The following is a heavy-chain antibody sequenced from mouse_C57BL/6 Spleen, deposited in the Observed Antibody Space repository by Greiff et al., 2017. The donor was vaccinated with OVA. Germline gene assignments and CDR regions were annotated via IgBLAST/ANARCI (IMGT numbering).Heavy chain of an antibody. V-gene: IGHV2-2*01. CDR2: IWSGGST. CDR1: GFSLTSYG. CDR3: ARTRYYGSSYGYFDV. J-gene: IGHJ1*03. Sequence: VKLVESGPGLVQPSQSLSITCTVSGFSLTSYGVHWVRQSPGKGLEWLGVIWSGGSTDYNAAFISRLSISKDNSKSQVFFKMNSLQADDTAIYYCARTRYYGSSYGYFDVWGTGTTVTVSS. D-gene: IGHD1-1*01.